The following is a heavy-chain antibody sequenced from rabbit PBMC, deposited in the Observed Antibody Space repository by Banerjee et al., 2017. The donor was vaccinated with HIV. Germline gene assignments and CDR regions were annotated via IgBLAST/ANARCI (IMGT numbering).Heavy chain of an antibody. CDR3: ARDLAGVIGWNFNL. V-gene: IGHV1S40*01. CDR2: IGIGSGTT. Sequence: QSLEESGGDLVKPGASLTLTCKASGLDFSSSYWMCWVRQAPGKGLQWIGCIGIGSGTTYYASWAKGRFTITKTSSTTVTVQMTNLTAADTATYFCARDLAGVIGWNFNLWGQGTLVTVS. D-gene: IGHD4-1*01. CDR1: GLDFSSSYW. J-gene: IGHJ4*01.